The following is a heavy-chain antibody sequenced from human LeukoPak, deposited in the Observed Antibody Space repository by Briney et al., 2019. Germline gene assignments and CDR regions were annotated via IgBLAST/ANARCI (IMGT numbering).Heavy chain of an antibody. Sequence: GGSLRLSCAASGFTFSSYTMNWVRQAPGKGLEWVSYISSSSSTIYYADSVKGRFTISRDNAKNSLYLQMNSLRAEDTAVYYCASDPEGYYYYGMDVWGQGTTVTVSS. CDR3: ASDPEGYYYYGMDV. J-gene: IGHJ6*02. CDR1: GFTFSSYT. V-gene: IGHV3-48*04. CDR2: ISSSSSTI.